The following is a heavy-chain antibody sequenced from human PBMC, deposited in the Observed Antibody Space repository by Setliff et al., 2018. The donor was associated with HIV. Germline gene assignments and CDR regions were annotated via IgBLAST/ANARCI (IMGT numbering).Heavy chain of an antibody. CDR3: ARGDFGYSYGPNDY. Sequence: PGGSLRLSCAASGFTFSDYYMTWIRQAPGKGLEWVSYISSSGSTIYYAGSVKGRFTISRDNAKNSLYLQMNSLRGEDTAVYYCARGDFGYSYGPNDYWGQGTLVTVSS. CDR2: ISSSGSTI. CDR1: GFTFSDYY. D-gene: IGHD5-18*01. V-gene: IGHV3-11*04. J-gene: IGHJ4*02.